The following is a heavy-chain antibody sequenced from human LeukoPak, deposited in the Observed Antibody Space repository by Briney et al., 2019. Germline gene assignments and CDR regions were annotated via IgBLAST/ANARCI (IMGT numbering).Heavy chain of an antibody. J-gene: IGHJ4*02. CDR3: IVSRPNLFDY. V-gene: IGHV3-21*01. CDR1: GFTFSSYS. CDR2: ISSSSSYI. D-gene: IGHD2-15*01. Sequence: GGSLRLSCAASGFTFSSYSMNWVRQAPGKGLEWVSSISSSSSYIYYADSVKGRFTISRDNAKNSLYLQMNSLRAEGTAVYYCIVSRPNLFDYWGQGTLVTVSS.